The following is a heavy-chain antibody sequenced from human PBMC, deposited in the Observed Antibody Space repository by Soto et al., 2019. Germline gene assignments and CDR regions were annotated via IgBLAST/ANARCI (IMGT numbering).Heavy chain of an antibody. Sequence: PGGSLRLSCAASGFTFSNAWMSWVRQAPGKGLEWVGRIKSKTDGGTTDYAAPVKGRFTISRDDSKNTLYLQMNSLKTEDTAVYYCTTGPSQYYYDSSGYYPLGGWGQGTLVTVS. CDR2: IKSKTDGGTT. CDR3: TTGPSQYYYDSSGYYPLGG. D-gene: IGHD3-22*01. J-gene: IGHJ4*02. CDR1: GFTFSNAW. V-gene: IGHV3-15*01.